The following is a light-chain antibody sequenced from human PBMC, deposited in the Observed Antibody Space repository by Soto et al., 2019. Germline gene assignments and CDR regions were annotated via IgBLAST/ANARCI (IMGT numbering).Light chain of an antibody. CDR2: GAS. J-gene: IGKJ1*01. V-gene: IGKV3-15*01. CDR1: QSLSSN. Sequence: EIVMTQSPATLSVSPWERATLSCRASQSLSSNLAWYHQKPGQAPRLLIYGASTRATGIPARFSGGGSGTEFTLTISSLQSEDFAVYYCQQYNNWPRTFGQGTKVDIK. CDR3: QQYNNWPRT.